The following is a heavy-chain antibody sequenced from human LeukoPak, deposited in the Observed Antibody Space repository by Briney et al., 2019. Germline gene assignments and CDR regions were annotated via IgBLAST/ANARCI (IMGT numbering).Heavy chain of an antibody. Sequence: PGGSLRLSCAASEFTLSSYEMNWVRPAPGKGLEWVSYISSSGSDIYYADSVKGRFTISRDSAKNSLYLQMNSLRGEDTAVYYWARGGGDYWGQGTLVTVSS. CDR3: ARGGGDY. V-gene: IGHV3-48*03. CDR2: ISSSGSDI. CDR1: EFTLSSYE. J-gene: IGHJ4*02.